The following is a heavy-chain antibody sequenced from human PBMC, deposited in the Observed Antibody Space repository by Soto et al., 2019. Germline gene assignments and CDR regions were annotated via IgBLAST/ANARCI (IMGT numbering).Heavy chain of an antibody. D-gene: IGHD1-26*01. CDR3: AKDRWGSGSARISTSDS. Sequence: GGSLRLSCAASGFTFSSYGMSWVRQAPGKGLEWVSGISGSTTYYADSVKGRFTISRDSSKNTVHLQMNSLRAEDTAVYYCAKDRWGSGSARISTSDSWGQGTLVTVSS. V-gene: IGHV3-23*01. J-gene: IGHJ4*02. CDR1: GFTFSSYG. CDR2: ISGSTT.